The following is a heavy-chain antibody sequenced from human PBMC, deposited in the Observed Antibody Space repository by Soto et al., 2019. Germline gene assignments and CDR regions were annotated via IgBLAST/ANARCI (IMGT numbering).Heavy chain of an antibody. Sequence: GDSISSSSYYWGWSRQPPGKGLEWIGEISESGSTYYNPSLKSRVTISTDTSKNQFSLKLNSVTAADTAAYFCARGSGIVALPGELEDVNYDFWGQGTLVTVSS. D-gene: IGHD1-1*01. J-gene: IGHJ4*02. CDR3: ARGSGIVALPGELEDVNYDF. V-gene: IGHV4-39*07. CDR2: ISESGST. CDR1: GDSISSSSYY.